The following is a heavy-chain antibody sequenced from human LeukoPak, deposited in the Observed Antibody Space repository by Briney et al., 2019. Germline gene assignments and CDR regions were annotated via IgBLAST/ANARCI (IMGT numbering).Heavy chain of an antibody. CDR1: GGSISSSSYY. V-gene: IGHV4-39*06. CDR3: ARVGSGYDFFDY. D-gene: IGHD3/OR15-3a*01. Sequence: SETLSLTCTVSGGSISSSSYYWGWIRQPPGKGLEWIGSIYYSGSTYYNPSLKSRVTMSVDTSKNQFLLKLNFVTAADTAVYYCARVGSGYDFFDYWGQGTLVTVSS. J-gene: IGHJ4*02. CDR2: IYYSGST.